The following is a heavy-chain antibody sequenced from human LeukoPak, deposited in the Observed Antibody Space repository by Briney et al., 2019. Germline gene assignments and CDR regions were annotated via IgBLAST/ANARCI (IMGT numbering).Heavy chain of an antibody. CDR3: ARGNYGMDV. Sequence: GGSLRLSCAASGFTFSSYRMHCVRQAPGKGLVWVSLINSDGTSTSYADSVKGRFTISRDNAKNTLNLQMNSLSAEDTAVYYCARGNYGMDVWGQGTTVTVSS. CDR1: GFTFSSYR. D-gene: IGHD2/OR15-2a*01. V-gene: IGHV3-74*01. J-gene: IGHJ6*02. CDR2: INSDGTST.